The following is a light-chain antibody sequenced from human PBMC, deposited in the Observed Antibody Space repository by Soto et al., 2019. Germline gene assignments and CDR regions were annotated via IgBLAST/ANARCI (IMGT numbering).Light chain of an antibody. CDR1: SSDVGGYNY. Sequence: ALTQPRSVSGSPGQSVTISCTGTSSDVGGYNYVSWYQQHPGKAPKLMIYDVSKRPSGVPDRFSGSKSGNTASLTISGLQAEDEADYYCCSYAGSFYVFGTGTQLTVL. V-gene: IGLV2-11*01. CDR3: CSYAGSFYV. J-gene: IGLJ1*01. CDR2: DVS.